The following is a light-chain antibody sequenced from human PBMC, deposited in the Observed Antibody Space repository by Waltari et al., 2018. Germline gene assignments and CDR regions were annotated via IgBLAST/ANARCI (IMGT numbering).Light chain of an antibody. CDR2: DAS. V-gene: IGKV3-11*01. CDR3: QQRYNWPVT. CDR1: HSLITY. J-gene: IGKJ4*01. Sequence: EIVLTQSPATLSLSPGRRATLSCRASHSLITYLAWYQQKPGKAPRLLIYDASNRATGIPARFSGSGSGTDFTLTISSLEPEDFAVYYCQQRYNWPVTFGGGTKVEIK.